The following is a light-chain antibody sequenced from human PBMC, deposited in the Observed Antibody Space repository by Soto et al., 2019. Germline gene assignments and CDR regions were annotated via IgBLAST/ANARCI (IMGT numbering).Light chain of an antibody. CDR1: QSVSSN. CDR2: GAS. CDR3: QQYHDWVT. Sequence: ETVVPKSPGTLSVYQGERATLSCGTSQSVSSNLAWYQQRPGQAPRLLIYGASTRATGIPARFSGSGSGTEFTLTISYLRPEDSAVYFCQQYHDWVTFGGGTKVDIK. V-gene: IGKV3D-15*01. J-gene: IGKJ4*01.